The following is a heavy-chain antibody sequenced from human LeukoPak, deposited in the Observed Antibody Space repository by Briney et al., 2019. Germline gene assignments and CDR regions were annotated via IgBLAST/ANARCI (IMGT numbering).Heavy chain of an antibody. D-gene: IGHD3-22*01. CDR1: GGSISSYY. J-gene: IGHJ6*02. V-gene: IGHV4-59*01. CDR2: IYYSGST. CDR3: ARDSGDYDSSGYLMDV. Sequence: PSETLSLTCTVSGGSISSYYWSWIRQPPGKGPEWIGYIYYSGSTNYNPSLKSRVTISVDTSKNQFSLKLSSVTAADTAVYYCARDSGDYDSSGYLMDVWGQGTTVTVSS.